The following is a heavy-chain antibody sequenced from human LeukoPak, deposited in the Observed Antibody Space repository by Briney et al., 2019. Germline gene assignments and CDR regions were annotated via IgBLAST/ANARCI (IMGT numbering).Heavy chain of an antibody. J-gene: IGHJ4*02. D-gene: IGHD3-22*01. V-gene: IGHV1-18*01. CDR3: ARGSSGPPLDY. CDR1: GYTFTSYG. Sequence: VASVKLSCKASGYTFTSYGISWVRQAPGQGLQWMGWISAYNGNTNYAQKLQGRVTMTTDTSTSTAYMELRSLRSDDTAVYYCARGSSGPPLDYWGQGTLVTVSS. CDR2: ISAYNGNT.